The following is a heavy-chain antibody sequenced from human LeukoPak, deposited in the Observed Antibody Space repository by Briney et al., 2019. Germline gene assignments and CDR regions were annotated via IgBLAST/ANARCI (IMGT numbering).Heavy chain of an antibody. J-gene: IGHJ3*02. CDR1: GCSISASNYY. D-gene: IGHD3-10*01. Sequence: SETQSLTCTASGCSISASNYYCGWIRHPPGKGLEWTVNIFYSGSTYYRPSLRSRVTISLDTSWNQFSMKMNCVTAADTAVYYCEKSNGYGLVDIWGQGTMVTVSS. CDR3: EKSNGYGLVDI. V-gene: IGHV4-39*07. CDR2: IFYSGST.